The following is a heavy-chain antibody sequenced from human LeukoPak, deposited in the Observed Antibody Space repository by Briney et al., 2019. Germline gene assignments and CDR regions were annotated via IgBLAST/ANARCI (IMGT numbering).Heavy chain of an antibody. D-gene: IGHD4-23*01. CDR1: GGSIKDSD. V-gene: IGHV4-4*07. J-gene: IGHJ4*02. CDR2: IYTNGRT. CDR3: AREFYGGRPAY. Sequence: SETLSLTCTVSGGSIKDSDWSWIRQPAGKGLEWIGRIYTNGRTNYNPSLKSRDTMSLDTSKNQFSLKLTSVTAADTAVYYCAREFYGGRPAYWGQGTLVTVSS.